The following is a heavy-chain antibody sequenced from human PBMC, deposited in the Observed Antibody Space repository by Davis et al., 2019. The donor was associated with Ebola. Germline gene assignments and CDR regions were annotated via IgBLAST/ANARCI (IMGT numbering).Heavy chain of an antibody. CDR1: GSAISSYH. D-gene: IGHD1-26*01. V-gene: IGHV4-59*01. Sequence: MPSETLSLTCPVSGSAISSYHWRWIRQPPGKGLEWIGYIYYSGSTNYNPSLKSRVTISVDTSKNQFSLKLSSVTAADTAVYYCARGGWGAGGYWGQGTLVTVSS. CDR3: ARGGWGAGGY. J-gene: IGHJ4*02. CDR2: IYYSGST.